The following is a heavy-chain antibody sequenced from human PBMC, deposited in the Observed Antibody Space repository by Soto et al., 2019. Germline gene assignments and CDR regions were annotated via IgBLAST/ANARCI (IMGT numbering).Heavy chain of an antibody. Sequence: EVQLVESGGGLVQPGGSLRLSCAASGFTFSSYDMHWVRQATGKGLEWVSAIGTAGDTYYPGSVKGRFTISRENAKNSLYLPMNSLRAGDTAVYYCARASIAAAGTGWWSGGYWYFDLWGRGTLVTVSS. CDR2: IGTAGDT. D-gene: IGHD6-13*01. J-gene: IGHJ2*01. CDR1: GFTFSSYD. V-gene: IGHV3-13*04. CDR3: ARASIAAAGTGWWSGGYWYFDL.